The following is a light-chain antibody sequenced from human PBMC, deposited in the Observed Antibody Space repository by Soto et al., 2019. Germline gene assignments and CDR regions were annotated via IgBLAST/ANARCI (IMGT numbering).Light chain of an antibody. CDR2: AAS. J-gene: IGKJ4*01. V-gene: IGKV1-27*01. CDR1: QGISNY. Sequence: DIQMTQSPSSLSASVGDRVTITCRASQGISNYLAWYQQKPGKVPKLLIYAASTLQSGVPSRFSGSGSGTDFPFTISSLQPEDVATYFCQKYTSAPFTFGGGTRWRSN. CDR3: QKYTSAPFT.